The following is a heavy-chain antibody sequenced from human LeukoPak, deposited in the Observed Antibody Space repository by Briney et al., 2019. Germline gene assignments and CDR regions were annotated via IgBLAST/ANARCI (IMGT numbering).Heavy chain of an antibody. CDR2: INHSGST. CDR1: GFTFSSYW. J-gene: IGHJ4*02. Sequence: GSLRLSCAASGFTFSSYWMSWIRQPPGKGLEWIGEINHSGSTNYNPSLKSRVTISVDTSKNQFSLKLSSVTAADTAVYYCARLDYPADWGQGTLVTVSS. D-gene: IGHD4/OR15-4a*01. CDR3: ARLDYPAD. V-gene: IGHV4-34*01.